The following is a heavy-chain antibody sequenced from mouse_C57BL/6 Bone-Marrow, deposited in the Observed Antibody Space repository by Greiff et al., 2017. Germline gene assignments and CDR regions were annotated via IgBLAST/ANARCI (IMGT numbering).Heavy chain of an antibody. Sequence: EVKLMASGGGLVKPGGSLKLSCAASGFTFSDYGMHWVRQAPEKGLEWVAYISSGSSTIYYADTVKGRFTISSDNAKNTLFLQMTSLRSEYTAMYYCARIGSSPYWYFDVWGTGTTVTVSS. CDR1: GFTFSDYG. CDR2: ISSGSSTI. CDR3: ARIGSSPYWYFDV. D-gene: IGHD1-1*01. J-gene: IGHJ1*03. V-gene: IGHV5-17*01.